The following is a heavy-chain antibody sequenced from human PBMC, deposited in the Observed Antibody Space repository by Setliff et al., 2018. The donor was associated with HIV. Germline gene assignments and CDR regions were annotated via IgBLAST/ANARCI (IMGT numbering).Heavy chain of an antibody. CDR3: GRVSIVVVPAAISYYYYMDV. D-gene: IGHD2-2*02. CDR1: GGSISSYY. CDR2: IYYSGTT. Sequence: SETLSLTCTVSGGSISSYYWSWIRQPPGKGLEWIGYIYYSGTTNYNPSLKSRVTISVDTSKNQFSLKLSTVTAADTAVYYCGRVSIVVVPAAISYYYYMDVWGKGTTVTVSS. V-gene: IGHV4-59*12. J-gene: IGHJ6*03.